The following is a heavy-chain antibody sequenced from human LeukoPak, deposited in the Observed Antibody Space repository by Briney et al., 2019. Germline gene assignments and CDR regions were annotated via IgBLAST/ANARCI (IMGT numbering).Heavy chain of an antibody. CDR2: INPNSGGT. D-gene: IGHD1-26*01. CDR1: GYTFTGFH. Sequence: ASVKVSCKASGYTFTGFHMHWVRQAPGQGLEWMGWINPNSGGTNYAQKFQGRVTMTRDTSISTAYMELSRLRSDDTAVYYCARGDFYSGSYFSAFDIWGQGTMVTVSS. CDR3: ARGDFYSGSYFSAFDI. V-gene: IGHV1-2*02. J-gene: IGHJ3*02.